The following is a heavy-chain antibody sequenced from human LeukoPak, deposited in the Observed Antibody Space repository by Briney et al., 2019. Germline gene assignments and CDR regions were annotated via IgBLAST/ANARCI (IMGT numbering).Heavy chain of an antibody. CDR2: ISSSSSYI. J-gene: IGHJ4*02. CDR1: GFTFSSYS. Sequence: PGGSLRLSCAASGFTFSSYSMNWVRQAPGKGLEWVSSISSSSSYIYYADSVKGRFTISRDNAKNSLYLQMSSLRAEDTAVYYCARAYYDFWSGYRESDYWGQGTLVTVSS. D-gene: IGHD3-3*01. V-gene: IGHV3-21*01. CDR3: ARAYYDFWSGYRESDY.